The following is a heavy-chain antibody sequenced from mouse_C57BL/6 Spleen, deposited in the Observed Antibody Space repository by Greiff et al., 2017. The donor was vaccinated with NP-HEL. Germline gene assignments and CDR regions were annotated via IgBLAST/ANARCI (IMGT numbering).Heavy chain of an antibody. CDR1: GYTFTDYN. J-gene: IGHJ4*01. CDR2: INPNNGGT. CDR3: ARYYYGSSPYYAMDY. Sequence: EVQLQQSGPELVKPGASVKMSCKASGYTFTDYNMHWVKQSHGKSLEWIGYINPNNGGTSYNQKFKGKATLTVNKSSSTAYMELRSLTSEDSAVYYWARYYYGSSPYYAMDYWGQGTSVTVSS. V-gene: IGHV1-22*01. D-gene: IGHD1-1*01.